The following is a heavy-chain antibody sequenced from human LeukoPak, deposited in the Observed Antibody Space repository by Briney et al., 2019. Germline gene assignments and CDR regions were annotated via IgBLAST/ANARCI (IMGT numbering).Heavy chain of an antibody. V-gene: IGHV4-30-2*01. J-gene: IGHJ4*02. CDR2: IYYSGST. D-gene: IGHD3-16*01. Sequence: SETLSLTCTVSGGSISSGGYYWSWIRQPPGKGLEWIGYIYYSGSTYYNPSLKSRVTISVDRSKNQFSLKLSSVTAADTAVYYCARAGEPLGYWGQGTLVTVSS. CDR1: GGSISSGGYY. CDR3: ARAGEPLGY.